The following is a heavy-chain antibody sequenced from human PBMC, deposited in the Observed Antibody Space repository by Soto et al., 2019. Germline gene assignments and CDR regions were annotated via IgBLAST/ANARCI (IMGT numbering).Heavy chain of an antibody. V-gene: IGHV1-69*17. D-gene: IGHD3-10*01. Sequence: QVHLVQSGSEVRKPGSSVKVSCKDSGGTLSSYAITWVRLAPGHGLEWMGGIIPIFNIPDYAQKFQGRVSITAEKATSTAYMELSNLRPEETAIYYCAKARGYGSGRNNHYYGMDVWGQGTTVTVSS. CDR2: IIPIFNIP. CDR1: GGTLSSYA. J-gene: IGHJ6*02. CDR3: AKARGYGSGRNNHYYGMDV.